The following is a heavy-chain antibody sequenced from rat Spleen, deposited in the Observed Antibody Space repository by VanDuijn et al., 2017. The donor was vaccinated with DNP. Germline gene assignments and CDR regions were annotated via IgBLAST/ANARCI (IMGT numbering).Heavy chain of an antibody. CDR1: GLSLTSNS. J-gene: IGHJ4*01. Sequence: QVQLKESGPGLVQPSQTLSLTCTVSGLSLTSNSVSWIRQPPGKGLAWMGVIWSDGGTDYNSAIKSRLSISRDTSKSQVFLKMNSLQTEDTAMYFCARHYYSSYTPYYAMDAWGQGTSVTVST. V-gene: IGHV2-47*01. CDR2: IWSDGGT. CDR3: ARHYYSSYTPYYAMDA. D-gene: IGHD1-2*01.